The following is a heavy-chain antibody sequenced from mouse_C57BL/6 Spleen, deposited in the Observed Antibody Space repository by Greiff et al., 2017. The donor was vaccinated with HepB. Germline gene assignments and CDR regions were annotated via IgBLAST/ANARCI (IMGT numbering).Heavy chain of an antibody. CDR3: ASLQLRLSFSWFAY. J-gene: IGHJ3*01. CDR2: IDPANGNT. V-gene: IGHV14-3*01. CDR1: GFNINNTY. D-gene: IGHD3-2*02. Sequence: QQSVAELVRPGASVKLSCTASGFNINNTYMHWVKQRPEQGLEWIGRIDPANGNTKYAPKFQGKATITADTSSNTAYLQLSSLTSEDTAIYYCASLQLRLSFSWFAYWGQGTLVTVSA.